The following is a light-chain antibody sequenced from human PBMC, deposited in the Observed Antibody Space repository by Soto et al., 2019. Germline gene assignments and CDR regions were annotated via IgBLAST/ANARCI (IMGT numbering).Light chain of an antibody. CDR1: HGVSSY. J-gene: IGKJ4*01. Sequence: IQLTQSPSSLSASVGDRVTITCRASHGVSSYLAWYQQNPGKAPRLLIYGASTLQTGVPSRFSGSGSGTDFTLTISSLQAEDVAVYYCQQYYSPPLTFGGGTKVEIK. CDR2: GAS. V-gene: IGKV1-9*01. CDR3: QQYYSPPLT.